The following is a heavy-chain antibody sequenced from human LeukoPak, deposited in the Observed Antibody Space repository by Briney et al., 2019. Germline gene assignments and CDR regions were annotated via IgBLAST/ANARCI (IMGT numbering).Heavy chain of an antibody. V-gene: IGHV4-59*01. D-gene: IGHD3-22*01. CDR3: ARIYYDSGAYYRRAFDI. J-gene: IGHJ3*02. Sequence: PSETLSLTCTVSGGSISTYYWSWIRQPPGKGLEWIAYIYNSGSTNYNPSLKSRVTISADTSKNRFSLRLSSVTAADTAVYYCARIYYDSGAYYRRAFDIWGQGTMATVSS. CDR1: GGSISTYY. CDR2: IYNSGST.